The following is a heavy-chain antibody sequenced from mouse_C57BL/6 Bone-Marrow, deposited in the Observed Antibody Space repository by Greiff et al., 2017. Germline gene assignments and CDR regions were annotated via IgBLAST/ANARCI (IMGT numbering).Heavy chain of an antibody. CDR3: ARESYDYFFDY. CDR2: IDPNSGGT. D-gene: IGHD2-4*01. J-gene: IGHJ2*01. CDR1: GYTFTSYW. Sequence: VQLQQSGAELVKPGASVKLSCKASGYTFTSYWMHWVKQRPGRGLEWIGWIDPNSGGTKYNEKFKSKATLTVDKPSSTAYMQLSSLTSEDSAVYYCARESYDYFFDYWGQGTTLTVSS. V-gene: IGHV1-72*01.